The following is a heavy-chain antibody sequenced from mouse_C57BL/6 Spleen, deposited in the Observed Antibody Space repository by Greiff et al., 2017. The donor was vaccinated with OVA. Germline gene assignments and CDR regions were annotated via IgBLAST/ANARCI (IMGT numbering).Heavy chain of an antibody. V-gene: IGHV5-9*01. Sequence: EVMLVESGGGLVKPGGSLKLSCAASGFTFSSYTMSWVRQTPEKRLEWVATISGGGGNTYYPDSVKGRFTISRDNAKNTLYLQMSSLRSEDTALYYCARQSPDFDYWGQGTTLTVSS. CDR1: GFTFSSYT. CDR2: ISGGGGNT. CDR3: ARQSPDFDY. J-gene: IGHJ2*01.